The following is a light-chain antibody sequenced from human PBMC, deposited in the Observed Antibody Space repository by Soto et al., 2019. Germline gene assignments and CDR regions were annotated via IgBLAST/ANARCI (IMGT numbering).Light chain of an antibody. CDR1: QGISSW. V-gene: IGKV1-12*01. Sequence: DIQMTQSPSSVSASVGDRVTITCRASQGISSWLAWYQQKPGKAPRLLIYAASSLQSGVPSRFSGSGSGTDSTLTISSMKHKYFATTSCQQANRFFLTFGGGTKVEVK. CDR2: AAS. J-gene: IGKJ4*01. CDR3: QQANRFFLT.